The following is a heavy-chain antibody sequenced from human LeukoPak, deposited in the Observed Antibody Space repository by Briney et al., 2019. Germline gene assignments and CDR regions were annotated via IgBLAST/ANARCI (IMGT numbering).Heavy chain of an antibody. V-gene: IGHV1-69*13. Sequence: ASVKVSCKASGGTFSSYAISWVRQAPGQGLEWMGGIIPIFGTANYAQKFQGRVTITADESTSTAYMELSSLRSEDTAVYYCASPDDYGDYAGFDYWGQGTLVTVSS. J-gene: IGHJ4*02. CDR1: GGTFSSYA. CDR3: ASPDDYGDYAGFDY. CDR2: IIPIFGTA. D-gene: IGHD4-17*01.